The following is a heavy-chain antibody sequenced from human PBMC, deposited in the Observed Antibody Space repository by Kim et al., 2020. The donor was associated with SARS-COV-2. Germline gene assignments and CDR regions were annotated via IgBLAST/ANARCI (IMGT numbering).Heavy chain of an antibody. CDR3: ARGIIAAAAFDY. CDR2: IYYSGST. CDR1: GGSISSSSYY. V-gene: IGHV4-39*07. Sequence: SETLSLTCTVSGGSISSSSYYWGWIRQPPGKGLEWIGSIYYSGSTYYHPSRKSRVTISVDTSKNQFSLKLSAVTAADTAVYYCARGIIAAAAFDYWGQGTLVTVSS. D-gene: IGHD6-13*01. J-gene: IGHJ4*02.